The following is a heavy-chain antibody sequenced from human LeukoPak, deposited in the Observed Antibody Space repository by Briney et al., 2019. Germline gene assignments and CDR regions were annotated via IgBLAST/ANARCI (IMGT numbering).Heavy chain of an antibody. V-gene: IGHV4-30-2*06. CDR2: IHHSGRT. CDR3: ARGDVVIEPPRFCGFDI. Sequence: SETLSLTCTVSGGSISSGGSSWNWVRQSPGKGLEWIGYIHHSGRTDYNPSLKSRLTISIDGSKNQFSLKLSSVTAADTALYYCARGDVVIEPPRFCGFDIWGHGTMVTVSS. D-gene: IGHD1-14*01. CDR1: GGSISSGGSS. J-gene: IGHJ3*02.